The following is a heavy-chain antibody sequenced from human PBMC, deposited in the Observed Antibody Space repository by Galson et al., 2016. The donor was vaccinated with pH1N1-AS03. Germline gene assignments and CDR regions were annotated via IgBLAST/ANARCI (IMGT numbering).Heavy chain of an antibody. V-gene: IGHV5-51*03. CDR2: IYPGDSDT. J-gene: IGHJ4*02. Sequence: QSGAEVKKPGESLMISCKASGFRFTTYWIAWVRQLPGKGLEWMGFIYPGDSDTKYSPSFQGQVTISADKSISTAYLRWNSLKASDTAMYYCARGDGYIYYFDYWGQGTLVTVSS. D-gene: IGHD5-24*01. CDR3: ARGDGYIYYFDY. CDR1: GFRFTTYW.